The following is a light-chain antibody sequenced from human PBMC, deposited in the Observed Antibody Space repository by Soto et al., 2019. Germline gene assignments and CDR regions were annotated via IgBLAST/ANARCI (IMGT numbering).Light chain of an antibody. CDR2: GAS. CDR1: QSVRND. V-gene: IGKV3-15*01. Sequence: EMVMTQSTDTLSVSPGERITLSCRASQSVRNDLAWYQQKPGQAPRLLIYGASKRATGVPARFSGSGSGTEFALTISSLQSDDFATYYCQQYKTYWTFGQGTMVDIK. J-gene: IGKJ1*01. CDR3: QQYKTYWT.